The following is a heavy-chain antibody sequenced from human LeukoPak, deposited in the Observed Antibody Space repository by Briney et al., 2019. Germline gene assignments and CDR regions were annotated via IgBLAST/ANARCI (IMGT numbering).Heavy chain of an antibody. CDR2: INPNSGGT. J-gene: IGHJ4*02. Sequence: ASVKVSCKASGYTFTGYYMHWVRQAPGQGLEWMGWINPNSGGTNYAQKFQGWVTMTRDTSISTAYMELSRLRSDDTAVYYCARAVVSDTITMIVSSGFDYWGQGTLVTVSS. V-gene: IGHV1-2*04. CDR1: GYTFTGYY. D-gene: IGHD3-22*01. CDR3: ARAVVSDTITMIVSSGFDY.